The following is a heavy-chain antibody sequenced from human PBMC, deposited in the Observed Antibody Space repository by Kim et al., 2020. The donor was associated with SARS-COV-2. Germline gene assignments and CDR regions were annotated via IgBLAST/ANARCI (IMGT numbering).Heavy chain of an antibody. D-gene: IGHD6-13*01. Sequence: GGSLRLSCAASGFTFSSYAMHWVRQAPGKGLEWVAVISYDGSNKYYADSVKGRFTISRDNSKNTLYLQMNSLRAEDTAVYYCARDGDQKSAAAGTGLSDYWGQGTLVTVSS. CDR2: ISYDGSNK. CDR1: GFTFSSYA. J-gene: IGHJ4*02. CDR3: ARDGDQKSAAAGTGLSDY. V-gene: IGHV3-30*04.